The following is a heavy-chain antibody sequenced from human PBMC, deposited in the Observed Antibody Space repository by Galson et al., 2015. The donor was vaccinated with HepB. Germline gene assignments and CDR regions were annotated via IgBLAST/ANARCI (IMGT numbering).Heavy chain of an antibody. CDR3: ASDKDTSLLSPLYY. CDR2: IYAGGSP. Sequence: SLRLSCAVSGFTVSTNYMSWVRQAPGKGLEWVSVIYAGGSPYYADSVKGRFTISRDDSKNTLYLQMNSLRAEDTAVYYCASDKDTSLLSPLYYWGQGTLVSVSS. V-gene: IGHV3-53*01. CDR1: GFTVSTNY. J-gene: IGHJ4*02. D-gene: IGHD5-18*01.